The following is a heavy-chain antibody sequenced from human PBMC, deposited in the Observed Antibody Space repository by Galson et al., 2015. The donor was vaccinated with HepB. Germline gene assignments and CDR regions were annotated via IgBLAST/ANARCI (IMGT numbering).Heavy chain of an antibody. Sequence: ETLSLTCTVSGGSISSYYWSWIRQPAGKGLEWIGRIYTSGSTNYNPSLKSRVTMSVDTSKNQFSLKLSSVTAADTAVYYCARDRPATSYDSSGYYYARSARLFDYWGQGTLVTVSS. V-gene: IGHV4-4*07. CDR3: ARDRPATSYDSSGYYYARSARLFDY. CDR1: GGSISSYY. J-gene: IGHJ4*02. CDR2: IYTSGST. D-gene: IGHD3-22*01.